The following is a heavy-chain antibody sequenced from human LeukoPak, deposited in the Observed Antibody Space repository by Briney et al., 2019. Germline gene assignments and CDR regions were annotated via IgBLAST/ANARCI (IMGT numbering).Heavy chain of an antibody. J-gene: IGHJ6*03. V-gene: IGHV3-21*01. CDR1: GFTFSSYS. CDR2: ISSSSSYI. CDR3: ARDGYSSGWPHYYYYMDV. Sequence: GGSLRLSCAASGFTFSSYSMNWVRQAPGKGLEWVASISSSSSYIYYADSVKGRFTISRDNAKNSLYLQMNSLRAEDTAVYYCARDGYSSGWPHYYYYMDVWGKGTTVTISS. D-gene: IGHD6-19*01.